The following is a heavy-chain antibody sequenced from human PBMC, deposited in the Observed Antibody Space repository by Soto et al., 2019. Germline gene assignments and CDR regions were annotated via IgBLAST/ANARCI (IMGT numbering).Heavy chain of an antibody. V-gene: IGHV1-8*01. J-gene: IGHJ5*02. CDR1: GYTFTSYD. CDR3: ARGESPFFGELLSYNEFDP. D-gene: IGHD3-10*01. Sequence: ASVKVSCKASGYTFTSYDINWVRQATGQGLEWMGWMNPNSGNTGYAQKFQGRGTMTRNTSISTAYMELSSLRSEDTAVYYCARGESPFFGELLSYNEFDPLGQGSLFTVGS. CDR2: MNPNSGNT.